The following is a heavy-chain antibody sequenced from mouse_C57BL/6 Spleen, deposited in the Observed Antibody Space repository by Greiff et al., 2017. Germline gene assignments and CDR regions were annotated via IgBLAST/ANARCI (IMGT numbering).Heavy chain of an antibody. V-gene: IGHV1-26*01. J-gene: IGHJ3*01. Sequence: VQLQQSGPELVKPGASVKISCKASGYTFTDYYMNWVKQSHGKSLEWIGDINPNNGGTSYNQKFKGKATLTVDKSSSTAYMELRSLTSEDSAVYYCARSGRYWGFAYWGQGTLVTVSA. CDR1: GYTFTDYY. CDR2: INPNNGGT. D-gene: IGHD4-1*01. CDR3: ARSGRYWGFAY.